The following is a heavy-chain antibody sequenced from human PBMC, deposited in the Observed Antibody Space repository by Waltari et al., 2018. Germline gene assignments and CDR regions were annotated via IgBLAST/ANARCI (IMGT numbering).Heavy chain of an antibody. V-gene: IGHV3-48*03. CDR3: ARVWGVTTSDF. J-gene: IGHJ4*02. D-gene: IGHD4-17*01. CDR1: GFSLSDYG. CDR2: ISSSGPTI. Sequence: EVHLVLPGGGLVHRGGSLRLTWAAAGFSLSDYGMNWVRQAPGKGLEWLSFISSSGPTIHYADSVKGRFTVSRDNTKNSLSLQMNSLRAEDTAVYYCARVWGVTTSDFWGQGTLVTVSS.